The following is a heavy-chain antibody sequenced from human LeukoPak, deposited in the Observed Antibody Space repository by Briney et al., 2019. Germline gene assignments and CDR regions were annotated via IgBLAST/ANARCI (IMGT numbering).Heavy chain of an antibody. CDR3: ARDHHRRLYDSQARDTFDI. D-gene: IGHD3-22*01. CDR1: GFTFSSYS. V-gene: IGHV3-48*01. J-gene: IGHJ3*02. Sequence: GGSLRLSCAASGFTFSSYSMNWVRQAPGKGLEWVSYISSSSSTMYYADSVKGRFSISRDIAKNSLYLQMNSLRAEDTAVYYCARDHHRRLYDSQARDTFDIWGQGTMVTVSS. CDR2: ISSSSSTM.